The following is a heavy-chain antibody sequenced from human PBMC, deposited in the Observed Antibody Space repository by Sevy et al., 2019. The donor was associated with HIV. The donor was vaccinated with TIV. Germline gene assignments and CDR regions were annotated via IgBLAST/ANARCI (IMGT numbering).Heavy chain of an antibody. CDR2: TYYTGST. J-gene: IGHJ5*02. V-gene: IGHV4-31*03. CDR3: ARNKSRREGEYWFDP. Sequence: SETLSLTCTVSGGSISSGAYYWSWIRQHPGTGLECIGYTYYTGSTYHNPSLRSRVTMSVDTSKNQFSLRLGSVTAADTAVYYCARNKSRREGEYWFDPWGQGTLVTVSS. CDR1: GGSISSGAYY. D-gene: IGHD1-26*01.